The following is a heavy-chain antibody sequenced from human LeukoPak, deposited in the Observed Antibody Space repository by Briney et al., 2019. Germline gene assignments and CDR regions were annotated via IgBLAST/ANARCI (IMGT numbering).Heavy chain of an antibody. CDR2: IYSGSST. D-gene: IGHD2-15*01. CDR3: ARARMDYYYGMDV. CDR1: GFTVSSNY. Sequence: PGGSLRLSCAASGFTVSSNYMSWVRQAPGKGLEWVSVIYSGSSTYYADSVKGRFTISRDNSKNTLYLQMNSLRAEDTAVYYCARARMDYYYGMDVWGQGTTVTVSS. V-gene: IGHV3-53*01. J-gene: IGHJ6*02.